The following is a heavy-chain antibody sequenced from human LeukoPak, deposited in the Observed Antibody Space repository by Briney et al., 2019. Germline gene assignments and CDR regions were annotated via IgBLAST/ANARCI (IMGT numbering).Heavy chain of an antibody. CDR3: AKDLNGRLFDY. J-gene: IGHJ4*02. V-gene: IGHV3-30*18. Sequence: QSGRSLRLSCASSGFTFSSYGMHWVRQAPGKGLEWVAVISYDGSNKYYADSVKGRFTISRDNSKNTLYLQMNSLRAEDTAVYYCAKDLNGRLFDYWGQGTLVTVSS. D-gene: IGHD2-8*01. CDR1: GFTFSSYG. CDR2: ISYDGSNK.